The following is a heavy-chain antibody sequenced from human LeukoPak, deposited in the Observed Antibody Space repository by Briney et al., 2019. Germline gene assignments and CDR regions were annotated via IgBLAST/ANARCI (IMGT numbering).Heavy chain of an antibody. J-gene: IGHJ1*01. CDR1: GYTLTELS. D-gene: IGHD6-13*01. CDR3: ARDRGIAAAGDRYFQH. CDR2: FDPEDGET. V-gene: IGHV1-24*01. Sequence: ASVKVSCKVSGYTLTELSMHWVRQAPGKGLEWMGGFDPEDGETIYAQKFQGRVTMTEDTSTDTAYMELSSLRSEDTAVYYCARDRGIAAAGDRYFQHWGQGTLVTVSS.